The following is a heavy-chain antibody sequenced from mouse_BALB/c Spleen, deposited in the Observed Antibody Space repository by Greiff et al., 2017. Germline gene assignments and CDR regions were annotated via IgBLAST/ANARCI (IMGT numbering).Heavy chain of an antibody. CDR2: IRNKANGYTT. CDR1: GFTFTDYY. D-gene: IGHD2-2*01. V-gene: IGHV7-3*02. J-gene: IGHJ2*01. CDR3: ARQDGYGDY. Sequence: EVKLMESGGGLVQPGGSLRLSCATSGFTFTDYYMSWVRQPPGKALEWLGFIRNKANGYTTEYSASVKGRFTISRDNSQSILYLQMNTLRAEDSATYYCARQDGYGDYWGQGTTLTVSS.